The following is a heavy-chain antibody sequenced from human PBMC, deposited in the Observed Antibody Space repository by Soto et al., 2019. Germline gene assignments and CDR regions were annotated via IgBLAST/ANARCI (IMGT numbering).Heavy chain of an antibody. V-gene: IGHV3-13*01. CDR1: GFTFSSYD. J-gene: IGHJ4*02. Sequence: EVQLVESGGGLVQPGGSVRLSCAASGFTFSSYDMHWVRQGTGKGLEWVSAIGTAGDTYYPGSVKGRFTVSRENAKNSLYLQMNSLRVGDTAVYYCARTPGRYSSSWYDYWGQGTVVTVSS. CDR2: IGTAGDT. D-gene: IGHD6-13*01. CDR3: ARTPGRYSSSWYDY.